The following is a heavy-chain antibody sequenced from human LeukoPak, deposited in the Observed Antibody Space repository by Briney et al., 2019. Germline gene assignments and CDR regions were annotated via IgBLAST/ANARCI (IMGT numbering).Heavy chain of an antibody. CDR3: VKTIAVPGDFDY. Sequence: GGSLRLSCSVSGFTFSSYAMHWVRQAPGKGLEYVSAISSNGGNTYYADSVKGRFTISRDNSKNTLYPQMSSLRPEDTAVYYCVKTIAVPGDFDYWGQGTLVTVSS. J-gene: IGHJ4*02. V-gene: IGHV3-64D*09. CDR1: GFTFSSYA. D-gene: IGHD6-19*01. CDR2: ISSNGGNT.